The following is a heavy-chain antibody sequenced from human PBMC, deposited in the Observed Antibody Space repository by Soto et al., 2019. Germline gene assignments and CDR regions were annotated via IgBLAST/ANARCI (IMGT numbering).Heavy chain of an antibody. V-gene: IGHV3-23*01. CDR2: ISGSGGST. D-gene: IGHD6-6*01. CDR3: AKAIAARPGGAFDI. Sequence: EVQLLESGGGLVQPGGSLRLSCAASGXXXSSYAMSWVRQAPGKGLEWVSAISGSGGSTYYADSVKGRFTISRNNSKNTLYLQMNSLRAEDTAVYYCAKAIAARPGGAFDIWGQGTMVTVSS. CDR1: GXXXSSYA. J-gene: IGHJ3*02.